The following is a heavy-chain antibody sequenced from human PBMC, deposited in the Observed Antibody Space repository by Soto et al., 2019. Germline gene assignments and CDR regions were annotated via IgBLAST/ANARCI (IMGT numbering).Heavy chain of an antibody. J-gene: IGHJ4*02. Sequence: GESLKISCKGSGDTFTSDWIGWGRHMPGKDLEWMGIIYPDDSDTRYSPSFQGQVTISADKTISTAYLRWSSLKASDTALYYCARQGGSRSSPAHWGQGTLVTVPQ. CDR3: ARQGGSRSSPAH. D-gene: IGHD3-10*01. V-gene: IGHV5-51*01. CDR1: GDTFTSDW. CDR2: IYPDDSDT.